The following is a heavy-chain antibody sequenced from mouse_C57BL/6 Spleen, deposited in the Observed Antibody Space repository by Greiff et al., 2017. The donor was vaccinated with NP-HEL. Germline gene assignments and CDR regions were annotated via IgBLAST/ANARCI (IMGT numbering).Heavy chain of an antibody. CDR3: ARGDYDEAMDY. V-gene: IGHV1-80*01. CDR1: GYAFSSYW. CDR2: IYPGDGDT. J-gene: IGHJ4*01. Sequence: VQLHQSGAELVKPGASVKISCKASGYAFSSYWMNWVKQRPGKGLEWIGQIYPGDGDTNYNGKFKGKATLTADKSSSTAYMQLSSLTSEDSAVYFCARGDYDEAMDYWGQGTSVTVSS. D-gene: IGHD2-4*01.